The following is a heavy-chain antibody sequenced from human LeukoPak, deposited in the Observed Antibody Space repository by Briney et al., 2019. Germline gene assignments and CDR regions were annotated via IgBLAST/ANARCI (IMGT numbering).Heavy chain of an antibody. D-gene: IGHD3-3*01. Sequence: SETLSLTCTVSGRSISSSSYYWGWIRQPPGKGLEWIGSIYYSESTYYNPSLKSRVTISVDTSKNQFSLKLSSVTAADTAVYYCARHGYDFWSGLVHSGKNAFDIWGQGTMVTVSS. CDR3: ARHGYDFWSGLVHSGKNAFDI. V-gene: IGHV4-39*01. CDR2: IYYSEST. J-gene: IGHJ3*02. CDR1: GRSISSSSYY.